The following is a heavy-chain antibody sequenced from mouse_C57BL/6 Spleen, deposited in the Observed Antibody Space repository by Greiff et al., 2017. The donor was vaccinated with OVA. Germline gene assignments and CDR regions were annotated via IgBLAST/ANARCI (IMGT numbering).Heavy chain of an antibody. Sequence: EVQGVESVAELVRPGASVKLSCTASGFNIKNTYMHWVKQRPEQGLEWIGRIDPANGNTKYAPKFQGKATITADTSSNTAYLQLSSLTSEDTAIYYCARENYYGSSFYAMDYWGQGTSVTVSS. J-gene: IGHJ4*01. CDR2: IDPANGNT. D-gene: IGHD1-1*01. V-gene: IGHV14-3*01. CDR1: GFNIKNTY. CDR3: ARENYYGSSFYAMDY.